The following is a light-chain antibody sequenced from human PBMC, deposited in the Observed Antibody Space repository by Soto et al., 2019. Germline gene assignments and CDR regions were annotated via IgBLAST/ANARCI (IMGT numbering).Light chain of an antibody. CDR2: QIS. V-gene: IGKV2-24*01. Sequence: ESVMTQTPLSSPVTLGQPASISCRSSQSLLHSDGNTYLSWLQQRPGQPPRLLIYQISKRFSGVPDRFSGSGAGTDFTLKISRVESEDVGIYYCMQSTQLRTFGQGTKVDIK. CDR3: MQSTQLRT. CDR1: QSLLHSDGNTY. J-gene: IGKJ1*01.